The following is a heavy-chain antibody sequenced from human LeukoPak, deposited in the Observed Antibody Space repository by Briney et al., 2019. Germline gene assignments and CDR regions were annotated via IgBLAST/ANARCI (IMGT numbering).Heavy chain of an antibody. CDR1: GGSISSYY. Sequence: NPSQTLSLTCTVSGGSISSYYWSWIRQPAGKGLEWIGRIYTSGSTNYNPSLKSRVTMSVDTSKNQFSLKLSSVTAADTAVYYCARSASGFQAITIFGVHYFDYWGQGTLVTVSS. J-gene: IGHJ4*02. CDR2: IYTSGST. V-gene: IGHV4-4*07. D-gene: IGHD3-3*01. CDR3: ARSASGFQAITIFGVHYFDY.